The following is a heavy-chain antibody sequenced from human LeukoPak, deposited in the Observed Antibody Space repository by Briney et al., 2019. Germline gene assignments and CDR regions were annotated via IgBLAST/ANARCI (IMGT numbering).Heavy chain of an antibody. D-gene: IGHD3-16*01. CDR1: GLTFSSSV. Sequence: PGGSLRLSCAASGLTFSSSVIHWVRQAPGKRLEWVAVISSHGHSQYYADSVKDRFTISRDNSKNTQYLHINSLREDDTAIYYCARERGVLDAFDIWGQGTIVTVFS. CDR3: ARERGVLDAFDI. V-gene: IGHV3-30-3*01. CDR2: ISSHGHSQ. J-gene: IGHJ3*02.